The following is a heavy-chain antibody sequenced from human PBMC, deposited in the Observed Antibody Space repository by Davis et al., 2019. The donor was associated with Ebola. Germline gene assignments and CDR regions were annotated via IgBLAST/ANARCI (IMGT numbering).Heavy chain of an antibody. V-gene: IGHV6-1*01. Sequence: PSETLSLTCALSGASVSSAGWHWIRQSPSRGLEWLGRTYYKAKWYNDYAVSVKSRITINPDTSKNQFSLQLNSVTPEDTALYYCARGWLRGGMDVWCEGTTVTV. CDR1: GASVSSAG. CDR2: TYYKAKWYN. J-gene: IGHJ6*02. D-gene: IGHD5-18*01. CDR3: ARGWLRGGMDV.